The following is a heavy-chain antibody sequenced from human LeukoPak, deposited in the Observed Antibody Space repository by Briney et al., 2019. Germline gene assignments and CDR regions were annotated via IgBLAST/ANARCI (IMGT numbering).Heavy chain of an antibody. D-gene: IGHD2-2*01. Sequence: ASGKVSCKVSGYTLTELSMHWVRQSPGNGVEWLGGFDPEDGETIYAQKFQGRVTMTEDTSTDTAYMELSSLRSEDTAVYYCATDHLRVGVVPAANSHYYYGMDVWGQGTTVTVSS. V-gene: IGHV1-24*01. J-gene: IGHJ6*02. CDR1: GYTLTELS. CDR3: ATDHLRVGVVPAANSHYYYGMDV. CDR2: FDPEDGET.